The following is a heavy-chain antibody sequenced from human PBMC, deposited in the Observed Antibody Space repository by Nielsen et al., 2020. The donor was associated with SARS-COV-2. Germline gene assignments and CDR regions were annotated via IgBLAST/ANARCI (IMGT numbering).Heavy chain of an antibody. Sequence: GESLKISCAASGFTFSSYWMSWVRQAPGKGLEWVANIKQDGSEKYYVDSVKGRFTISRDNAKNSLYLQMNSLRAEDTAVYYCARVCPQYSSSWADLDYWGQGTLVTVSS. V-gene: IGHV3-7*01. CDR1: GFTFSSYW. D-gene: IGHD6-13*01. CDR2: IKQDGSEK. J-gene: IGHJ4*02. CDR3: ARVCPQYSSSWADLDY.